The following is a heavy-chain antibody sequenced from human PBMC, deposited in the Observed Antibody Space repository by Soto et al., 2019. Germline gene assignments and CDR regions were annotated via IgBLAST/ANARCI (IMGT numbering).Heavy chain of an antibody. CDR2: ISAYSGNT. D-gene: IGHD3-3*01. CDR3: ARGRERYYDFWSGPSDAFDI. V-gene: IGHV1-18*04. J-gene: IGHJ3*02. Sequence: ASVKVSCKASGYTFTSYGISWVRQAPGQGLEWMGWISAYSGNTNYAQKLQGRVTMTTDTSTSTAYMELRSLRSDDTAVYYCARGRERYYDFWSGPSDAFDIWGQGTMVTVSS. CDR1: GYTFTSYG.